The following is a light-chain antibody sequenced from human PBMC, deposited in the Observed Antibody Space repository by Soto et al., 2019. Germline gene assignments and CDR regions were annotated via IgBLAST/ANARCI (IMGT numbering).Light chain of an antibody. V-gene: IGLV2-8*01. Sequence: QSVLTQPPSASGSPGQSVTISCTGTSSDVGGYNYVSWYQQHPGKAPKLMIYEVSKRPSGVPDRFSGSKSGNTASLTVSGLQAEDEADYYCSLYAASHNLVFGTAPKVTVL. CDR2: EVS. CDR1: SSDVGGYNY. CDR3: SLYAASHNLV. J-gene: IGLJ1*01.